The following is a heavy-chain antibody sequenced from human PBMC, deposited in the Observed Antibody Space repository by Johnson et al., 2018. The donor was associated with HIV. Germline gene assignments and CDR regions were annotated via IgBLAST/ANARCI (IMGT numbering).Heavy chain of an antibody. D-gene: IGHD3-3*01. CDR2: VNQDGSAK. Sequence: VQLVESGGGLVQPGGSLRLSCAASGFTLSNHWMSWVRQAPGKGLEYVANVNQDGSAKFYVDSVKGRFTISRDNSKNTVYLQMNSLRDEDTSVYYCTVWRWGWSGQEPFDVWGPGTMVTVSS. J-gene: IGHJ3*01. V-gene: IGHV3-7*02. CDR3: TVWRWGWSGQEPFDV. CDR1: GFTLSNHW.